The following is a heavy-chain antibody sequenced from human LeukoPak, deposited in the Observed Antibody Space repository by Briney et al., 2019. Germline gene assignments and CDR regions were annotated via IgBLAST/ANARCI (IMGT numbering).Heavy chain of an antibody. Sequence: ASVKVSCKASGGTFISYAISWVRQAPGQGLEWMGGIIPIFGTANYAQKFQGRVTITADESTSTAYMELSSLRSEDTAVYYCALWGIAVAGDYWGQGTLVTVSS. CDR3: ALWGIAVAGDY. J-gene: IGHJ4*02. D-gene: IGHD6-19*01. CDR1: GGTFISYA. V-gene: IGHV1-69*13. CDR2: IIPIFGTA.